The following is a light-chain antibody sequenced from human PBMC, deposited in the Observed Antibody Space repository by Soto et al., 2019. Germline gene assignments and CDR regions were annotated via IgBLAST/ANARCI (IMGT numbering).Light chain of an antibody. Sequence: DIQMTQSSSTLSASLGDRVTITCRASQSISSWLAWYQQKQGKAPKLLIYAASSLQSGVPSRFSGSGYGTDFNLTISSLQTEDFATYYCQQSYSTPRTFGQGTKVDIK. J-gene: IGKJ1*01. CDR3: QQSYSTPRT. V-gene: IGKV1-39*01. CDR1: QSISSW. CDR2: AAS.